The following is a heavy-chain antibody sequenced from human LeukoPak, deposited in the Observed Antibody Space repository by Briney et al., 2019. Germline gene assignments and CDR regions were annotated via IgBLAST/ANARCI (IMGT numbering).Heavy chain of an antibody. CDR1: GYTLTGYY. D-gene: IGHD6-19*01. CDR3: ARQSSGWSYYYGMDV. CDR2: INPNSGGT. V-gene: IGHV1-2*02. J-gene: IGHJ6*02. Sequence: ASVKVSCKASGYTLTGYYMHWVRQAPGQGLEWMGWINPNSGGTNYAQKFQGRVTMTRDTSISTAYMELSRLRSDDTAVYYCARQSSGWSYYYGMDVWGQGTTVTVSS.